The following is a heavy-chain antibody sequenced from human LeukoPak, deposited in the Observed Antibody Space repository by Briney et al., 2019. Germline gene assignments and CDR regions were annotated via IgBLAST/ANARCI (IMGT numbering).Heavy chain of an antibody. D-gene: IGHD3-10*01. CDR3: AIRRRVRGMDV. CDR1: GGSFSGYY. Sequence: SETLSLTCAVYGGSFSGYYWSWIRQPPGKGLEWIGEINHSGSTNYNPSLKSRVTISVDTSKNQFSLKLSSVTAADTAVYYCAIRRRVRGMDVWGKGTTVTVSS. CDR2: INHSGST. V-gene: IGHV4-34*01. J-gene: IGHJ6*04.